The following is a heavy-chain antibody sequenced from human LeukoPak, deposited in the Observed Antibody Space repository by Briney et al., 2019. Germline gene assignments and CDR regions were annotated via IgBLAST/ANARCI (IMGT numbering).Heavy chain of an antibody. CDR1: GFTFSSYA. D-gene: IGHD6-13*01. CDR3: AKNSRPYSSSWCWHFDY. J-gene: IGHJ4*02. Sequence: GGSLRLSCAASGFTFSSYAMSWVRQAPGKGLEWVSAISGSGGSTYYADSVKGRFTISRDNSKNTLYLQMNSLRAEDTAVYYCAKNSRPYSSSWCWHFDYWGQGTLVTVSS. V-gene: IGHV3-23*01. CDR2: ISGSGGST.